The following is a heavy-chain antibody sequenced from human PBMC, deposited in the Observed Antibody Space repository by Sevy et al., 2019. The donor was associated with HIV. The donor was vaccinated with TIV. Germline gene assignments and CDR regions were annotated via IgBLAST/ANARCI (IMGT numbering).Heavy chain of an antibody. Sequence: ASVKVSCKASGYTFTSYGISWVRQAPGQGLEWMGWISAYNGNTNYAQKLHGRVPMTTDTSTSTAYMELRSLRSDDTAVYNCARDNRGYSYGYKGYSGQGTLVTVSS. CDR2: ISAYNGNT. V-gene: IGHV1-18*04. J-gene: IGHJ4*02. CDR1: GYTFTSYG. CDR3: ARDNRGYSYGYKGY. D-gene: IGHD5-18*01.